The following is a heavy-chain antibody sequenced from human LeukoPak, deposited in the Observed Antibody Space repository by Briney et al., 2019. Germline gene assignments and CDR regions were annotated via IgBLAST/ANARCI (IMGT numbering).Heavy chain of an antibody. CDR2: ISSSGSTI. J-gene: IGHJ6*04. D-gene: IGHD3-10*02. Sequence: GGSLRLSCAASGFTFSSYEMNWVRQAPGKGLEWVSYISSSGSTIYYADSVKGRFNISRDNAKNSLYLQMNSLRAEDTAVYYCAELGLTMIGGVWGKGTTVTISS. V-gene: IGHV3-48*03. CDR1: GFTFSSYE. CDR3: AELGLTMIGGV.